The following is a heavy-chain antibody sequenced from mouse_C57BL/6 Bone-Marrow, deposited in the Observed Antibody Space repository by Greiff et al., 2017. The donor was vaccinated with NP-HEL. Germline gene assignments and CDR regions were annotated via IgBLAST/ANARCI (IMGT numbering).Heavy chain of an antibody. D-gene: IGHD2-4*01. Sequence: EVHLVESGPGLVKPSQTVFLTCTVTGISITTGNYRWSWIRQFPGNKLEWIGYIYYSGTITYNPSLTSRTTITRDTPKNQFFLEMNSLTAEDTATYYCARDGGLRRVYAMDYWGQGTSVTVSS. CDR3: ARDGGLRRVYAMDY. CDR1: GISITTGNYR. CDR2: IYYSGTI. V-gene: IGHV3-5*01. J-gene: IGHJ4*01.